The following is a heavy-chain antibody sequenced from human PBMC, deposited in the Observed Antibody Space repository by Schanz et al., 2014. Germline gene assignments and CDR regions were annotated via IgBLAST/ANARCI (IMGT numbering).Heavy chain of an antibody. D-gene: IGHD4-4*01. CDR2: IRDDGSNK. CDR1: GFTFSSYG. J-gene: IGHJ4*02. Sequence: QVQLVESGGGLVQPGGSLRLSCAASGFTFSSYGMHWVRQAPGKGLEWVAFIRDDGSNKYYADSVKGRFTISRDNSKNTLYVQMNSLRAEDTAVYYCATRSYSYLDYWGQGTLVTVSS. CDR3: ATRSYSYLDY. V-gene: IGHV3-30*02.